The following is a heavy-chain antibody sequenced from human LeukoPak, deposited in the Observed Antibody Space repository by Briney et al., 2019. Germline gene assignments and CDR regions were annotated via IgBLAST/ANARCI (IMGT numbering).Heavy chain of an antibody. V-gene: IGHV3-64D*06. Sequence: GGSLRLSCSASGFTFSSYAMHWVRQAPGKGLEYVSAISSNGGSTYYADSVKSRFTISRDNSKNTLYLQMSSLRAEDTAVYYCVKGRGYSYGYPDRHFDYWGQGILVTVSS. D-gene: IGHD5-18*01. J-gene: IGHJ4*02. CDR3: VKGRGYSYGYPDRHFDY. CDR1: GFTFSSYA. CDR2: ISSNGGST.